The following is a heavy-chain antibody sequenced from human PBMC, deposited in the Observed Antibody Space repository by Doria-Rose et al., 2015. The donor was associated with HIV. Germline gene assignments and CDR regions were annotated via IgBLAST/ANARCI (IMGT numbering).Heavy chain of an antibody. CDR2: RFSECER. CDR3: ARIKSSRWYHKYSFDF. CDR1: GVSLSSPGMG. D-gene: IGHD6-13*01. V-gene: IGHV2-26*01. Sequence: QITLKESGPVLVKPTETLTLTCTVSGVSLSSPGMGVSWIRQPPGKAMEWLANRFSECERSYNTSLQSRLTIARGTSKRQVVLTMTDMDPVDTATYYCARIKSSRWYHKYSFDFWGQGTMVIVSA. J-gene: IGHJ4*02.